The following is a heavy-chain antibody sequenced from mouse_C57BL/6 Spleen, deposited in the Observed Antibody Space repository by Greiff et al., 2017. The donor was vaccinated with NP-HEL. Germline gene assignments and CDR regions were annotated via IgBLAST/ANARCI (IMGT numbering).Heavy chain of an antibody. V-gene: IGHV5-17*01. CDR2: ISSGSSTI. CDR1: GFTFSDYG. D-gene: IGHD5-1*01. Sequence: EVQVVESGGGLVKPGGSLKLSCAASGFTFSDYGMHWVRQAPEKGLAWVAYISSGSSTIYYADTVKGRFTISRDNAKNTLFLQMTSLRSEDTAMYYCARGTYHYWGQGTSVTVSS. J-gene: IGHJ4*01. CDR3: ARGTYHY.